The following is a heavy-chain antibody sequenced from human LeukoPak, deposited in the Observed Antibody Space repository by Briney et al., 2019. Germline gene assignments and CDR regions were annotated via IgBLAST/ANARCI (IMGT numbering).Heavy chain of an antibody. J-gene: IGHJ2*01. D-gene: IGHD1-26*01. CDR2: ISDRGSSK. CDR1: GFTFTFYW. Sequence: PGGSLRLSCAASGFTFTFYWMSWIRQAPGKGLEFISYISDRGSSKDYVDSVRGQFTISRDNANNSLYLQMNTLRVEGTAIYYCARTIVGATVDWYFDLWGRGTPVTVSS. CDR3: ARTIVGATVDWYFDL. V-gene: IGHV3-11*04.